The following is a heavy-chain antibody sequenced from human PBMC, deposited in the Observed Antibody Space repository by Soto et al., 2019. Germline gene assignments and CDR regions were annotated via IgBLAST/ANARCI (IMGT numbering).Heavy chain of an antibody. CDR3: AKDSGGWFGELFDY. V-gene: IGHV3-23*01. Sequence: GGSLRLSCAASGFTFSSYAMSWVRQAPGKGLEWVSAISGSGGSTYSADSVKGRFTISRDNSKNTLYLQMNSLRAEDTAVYYCAKDSGGWFGELFDYWGQGTLVTVSS. CDR2: ISGSGGST. J-gene: IGHJ4*02. CDR1: GFTFSSYA. D-gene: IGHD3-10*01.